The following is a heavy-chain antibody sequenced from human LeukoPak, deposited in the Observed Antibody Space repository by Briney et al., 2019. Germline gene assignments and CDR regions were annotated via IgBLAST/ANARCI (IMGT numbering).Heavy chain of an antibody. V-gene: IGHV1-46*01. J-gene: IGHJ6*03. CDR1: GYTFTSYY. Sequence: GASVKVSCKASGYTFTSYYMHWVRQAPGQGLEWMGIINPSGGSTSYAQKFQGRVTMTTDTSTSTAYMELRSLRSDDTAVYYCARAIYSGYDLYYYYYYMDVWGKGTTVTISS. D-gene: IGHD5-12*01. CDR2: INPSGGST. CDR3: ARAIYSGYDLYYYYYYMDV.